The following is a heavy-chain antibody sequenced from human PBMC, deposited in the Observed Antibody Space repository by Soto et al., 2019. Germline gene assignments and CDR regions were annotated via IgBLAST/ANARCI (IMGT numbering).Heavy chain of an antibody. V-gene: IGHV4-4*07. CDR3: ARGMTPPGAPAWYYFDS. J-gene: IGHJ4*02. D-gene: IGHD2-8*02. CDR2: FSLSGTT. Sequence: SETLSLTCTVSGAPITGSSYWSWIRQPAGKGLEWIGRFSLSGTTNYNPSLRSRVTMSADVSKNQFSLRLTSVTAADTALYYCARGMTPPGAPAWYYFDSWGQGTLVTVSS. CDR1: GAPITGSSY.